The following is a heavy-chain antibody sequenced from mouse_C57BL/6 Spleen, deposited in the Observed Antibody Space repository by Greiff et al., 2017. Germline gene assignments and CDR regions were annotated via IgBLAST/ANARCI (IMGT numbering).Heavy chain of an antibody. CDR1: GYTFTDYY. Sequence: QVQLQQSGPVLVKPGASVKISCKASGYTFTDYYINWVKQRPGQGLEWIGWIFPGSGSTYYNEKFKGKATLTVDKSSSTAYMLLSSLTSEDSAVYFCARSSRAYYSNYEGFAYWGQGTLVTVSA. V-gene: IGHV1-75*01. CDR3: ARSSRAYYSNYEGFAY. CDR2: IFPGSGST. J-gene: IGHJ3*01. D-gene: IGHD2-5*01.